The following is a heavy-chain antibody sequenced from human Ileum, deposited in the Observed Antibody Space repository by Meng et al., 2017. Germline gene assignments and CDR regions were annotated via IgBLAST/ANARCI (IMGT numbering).Heavy chain of an antibody. CDR3: ARDGAYNGGDY. V-gene: IGHV1-18*01. J-gene: IGHJ4*02. CDR1: GYTFTTYG. CDR2: MNTDKGNT. Sequence: QVQLVQSGAEWNKPGASVKVSCKASGYTFTTYGSSWVRQAPGQGLEWMGWMNTDKGNTNHAQKFQGRVTMTRDTSTSTAYMELRSLRSDDTAVYYCARDGAYNGGDYWGQGTLVTVSS. D-gene: IGHD4-17*01.